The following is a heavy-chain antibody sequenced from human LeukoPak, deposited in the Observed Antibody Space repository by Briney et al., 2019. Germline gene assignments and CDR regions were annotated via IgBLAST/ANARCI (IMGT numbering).Heavy chain of an antibody. V-gene: IGHV1-69*05. CDR2: IIPIFGTA. D-gene: IGHD4-17*01. Sequence: ASVKVSCKASGGTFSSYAISWVRQAPGQGLEWMGGIIPIFGTANYAQKFQGRVTITTDESTSTAYMELSSLRSEDTAVYYCATRDYGDNWYFDLWGRGTLVTVSS. CDR1: GGTFSSYA. CDR3: ATRDYGDNWYFDL. J-gene: IGHJ2*01.